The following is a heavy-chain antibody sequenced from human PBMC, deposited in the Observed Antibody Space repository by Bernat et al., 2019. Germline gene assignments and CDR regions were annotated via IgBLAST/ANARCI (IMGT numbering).Heavy chain of an antibody. CDR3: AKDESGMVATY. J-gene: IGHJ4*02. V-gene: IGHV3-30*02. D-gene: IGHD5-12*01. CDR1: GFTFTSYG. Sequence: QVQLVESGGGVVQPGGSLRLSCAASGFTFTSYGMHWIRQAPGKGLEWVAFVRYDGSNKYYADSGKGRFTISKDNSKNTLYLQMNSLRDEDTAVYYCAKDESGMVATYWGQGTLVNVSS. CDR2: VRYDGSNK.